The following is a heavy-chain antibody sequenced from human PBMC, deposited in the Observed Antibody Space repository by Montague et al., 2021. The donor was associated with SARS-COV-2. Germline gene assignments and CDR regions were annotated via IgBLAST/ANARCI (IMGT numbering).Heavy chain of an antibody. Sequence: TLSLTCAVSGGSISSGGYSWNWIRQPPGKGLEWIGYIYHSGSTYYNPSLKSRVTISLDSSKNQFSLNLASVTAADTAVYDCARGSMVRGGKVYYGVEVWGQGTTVTVSS. CDR2: IYHSGST. V-gene: IGHV4-30-2*01. D-gene: IGHD3-10*01. CDR3: ARGSMVRGGKVYYGVEV. J-gene: IGHJ6*02. CDR1: GGSISSGGYS.